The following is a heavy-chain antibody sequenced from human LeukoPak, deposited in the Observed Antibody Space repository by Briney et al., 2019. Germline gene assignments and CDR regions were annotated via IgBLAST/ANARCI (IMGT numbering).Heavy chain of an antibody. V-gene: IGHV4-59*01. CDR2: IYYSGST. CDR1: GGSISSYY. CDR3: ARSYDFWSGYYLPLFDY. Sequence: SETLSLTCTVSGGSISSYYWSWIRQPPGKGLEWIGYIYYSGSTNYNPPLKSRVTISVDTSKNQFSLKLSSVTAADTAVYYCARSYDFWSGYYLPLFDYWGQGTLVTVSS. J-gene: IGHJ4*02. D-gene: IGHD3-3*01.